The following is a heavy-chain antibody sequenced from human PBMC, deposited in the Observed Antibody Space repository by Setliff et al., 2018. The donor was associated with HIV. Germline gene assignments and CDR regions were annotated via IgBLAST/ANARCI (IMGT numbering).Heavy chain of an antibody. V-gene: IGHV3-21*01. CDR2: ISSSYNSI. Sequence: PGGSLRLSCAISGFTFSSYTMHWVRQAPGKGLEWVSSISSSYNSIYYTDSVKGRFTISSDNAKNSLYLQMNSLRLEDTAVYYCARDPAFSSGTALWGQGTLVTVSS. D-gene: IGHD6-6*01. CDR3: ARDPAFSSGTAL. CDR1: GFTFSSYT. J-gene: IGHJ4*02.